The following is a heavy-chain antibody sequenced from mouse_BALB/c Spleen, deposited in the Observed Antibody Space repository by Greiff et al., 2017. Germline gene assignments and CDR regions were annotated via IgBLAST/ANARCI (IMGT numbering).Heavy chain of an antibody. V-gene: IGHV2-9*02. J-gene: IGHJ4*01. CDR1: GFSLTSYG. D-gene: IGHD1-2*01. Sequence: QVQLQQSGPGLVAPSQSLSITCTVSGFSLTSYGVHWVRQPPGKGLEWLGVIWAGGSTNYNSALMSRLSISKDNSKSQVFLKMNSLQTDDTAMYYCARGDYGYVGDAMDYWGQGTSVTVSS. CDR3: ARGDYGYVGDAMDY. CDR2: IWAGGST.